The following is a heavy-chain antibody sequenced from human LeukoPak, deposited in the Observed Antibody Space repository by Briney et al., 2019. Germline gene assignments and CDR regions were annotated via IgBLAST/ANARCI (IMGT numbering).Heavy chain of an antibody. J-gene: IGHJ1*01. V-gene: IGHV4-34*01. Sequence: KSSETLSLTCAVYGRSFSGYYWSWIRQPPGKGLEWIGSIYYSGSTYYNPSLKSRVTISVDTSKNQFSLKLSSVTAADTAVYYCARSGSYSQYFQHWGQGTLVTVSS. CDR2: IYYSGST. CDR1: GRSFSGYY. CDR3: ARSGSYSQYFQH. D-gene: IGHD1-26*01.